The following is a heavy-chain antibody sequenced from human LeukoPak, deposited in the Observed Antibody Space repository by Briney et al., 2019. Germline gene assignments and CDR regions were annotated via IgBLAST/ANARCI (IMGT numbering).Heavy chain of an antibody. CDR3: ARDGGSYSSGWYDYDAFDI. D-gene: IGHD6-19*01. Sequence: GGSLRLSCAASGFIFSDYYMSWIRQAPGKGLEWVSYISSSGSTIYYADSVKGRFTISRDNAKNSLYLQMNSLRAEDTAVYYCARDGGSYSSGWYDYDAFDIWGQGTMVTVSS. J-gene: IGHJ3*02. V-gene: IGHV3-11*04. CDR2: ISSSGSTI. CDR1: GFIFSDYY.